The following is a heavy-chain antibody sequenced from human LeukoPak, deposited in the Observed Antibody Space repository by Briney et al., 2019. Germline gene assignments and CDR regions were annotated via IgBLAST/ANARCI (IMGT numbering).Heavy chain of an antibody. Sequence: SETLSLTCTVSGGSISSYYWSWIRQPPGKGLEWIGYIYSTGSTNYNPSLKSRVTISVDTSKNQFSLKLSSVTAADTAVYYCGRDKLDIVVVPGRESDFYYYYMDVWGKGTTVTISS. CDR3: GRDKLDIVVVPGRESDFYYYYMDV. CDR2: IYSTGST. J-gene: IGHJ6*03. D-gene: IGHD2-2*03. V-gene: IGHV4-4*08. CDR1: GGSISSYY.